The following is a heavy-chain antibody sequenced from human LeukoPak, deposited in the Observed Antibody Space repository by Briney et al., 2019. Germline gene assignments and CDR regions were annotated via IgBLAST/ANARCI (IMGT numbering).Heavy chain of an antibody. Sequence: HPGGSLRLSCAGSGFSVSNYHISWVRQAPGKGLEWVSLIRDSGETFYADPVKGRFTISRDNSKNTMYLQMNRLRVEDAAVYFCARDRAVTQDWVEFDPWGQGTLVTVSS. CDR3: ARDRAVTQDWVEFDP. CDR2: IRDSGET. J-gene: IGHJ5*02. V-gene: IGHV3-66*03. D-gene: IGHD4-17*01. CDR1: GFSVSNYH.